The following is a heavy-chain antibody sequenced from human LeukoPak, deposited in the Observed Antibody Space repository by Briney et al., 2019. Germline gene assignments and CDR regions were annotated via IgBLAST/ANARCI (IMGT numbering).Heavy chain of an antibody. V-gene: IGHV3-74*01. Sequence: GGSLRLSCVGSGFTFSSYWMHWVRHAPGKGLVWVSRINSDGSSTSYADSVKGRFTISRDNAKNTLYVQMSSLRAEDTAVYYCARVSIGYYENYWGQGTLVTVSS. CDR2: INSDGSST. CDR1: GFTFSSYW. J-gene: IGHJ4*02. D-gene: IGHD3-3*01. CDR3: ARVSIGYYENY.